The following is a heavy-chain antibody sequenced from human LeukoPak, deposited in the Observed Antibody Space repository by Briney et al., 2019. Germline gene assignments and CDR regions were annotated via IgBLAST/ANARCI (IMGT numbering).Heavy chain of an antibody. J-gene: IGHJ3*02. CDR3: AKGERVLLWFGELLYHYDAFDI. Sequence: GGSLRLSCAASGFTFSSYGMHWVRQAPGKGLEWVAFIRYDGSNKYYADSVKGRFTISRDNSKNTLYLQMNSLRAEDTAVYYCAKGERVLLWFGELLYHYDAFDIWSQGTMVTVSS. CDR2: IRYDGSNK. D-gene: IGHD3-10*01. V-gene: IGHV3-30*02. CDR1: GFTFSSYG.